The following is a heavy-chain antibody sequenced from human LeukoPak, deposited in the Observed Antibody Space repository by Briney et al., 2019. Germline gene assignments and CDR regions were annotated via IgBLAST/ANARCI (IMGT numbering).Heavy chain of an antibody. CDR1: GFTFSSYA. J-gene: IGHJ6*04. V-gene: IGHV3-23*01. D-gene: IGHD4-17*01. CDR2: ISGSGGST. CDR3: AKGGYGDYDDYYYGMDV. Sequence: PGGSLRLSCAASGFTFSSYAMSWVRQAPGKGLEWASAISGSGGSTYYADSVKGRFTISRDNSKNTLYLQMNSLRAEDTAVYYCAKGGYGDYDDYYYGMDVWGKGTTVTVSS.